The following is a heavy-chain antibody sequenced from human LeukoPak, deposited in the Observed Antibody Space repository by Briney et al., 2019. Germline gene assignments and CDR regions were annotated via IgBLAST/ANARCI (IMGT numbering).Heavy chain of an antibody. D-gene: IGHD1-26*01. CDR2: INPNSGGT. J-gene: IGHJ5*02. V-gene: IGHV1-2*02. CDR3: AREGARSWFDP. CDR1: GGTFSSYA. Sequence: GSSVKVSCKASGGTFSSYAISWVRQAPGQGLEWMGWINPNSGGTNYAQKFQGRVTMTRDTSISTAYMELSRLRSDDTAVYYCAREGARSWFDPWGQGTLVTVSS.